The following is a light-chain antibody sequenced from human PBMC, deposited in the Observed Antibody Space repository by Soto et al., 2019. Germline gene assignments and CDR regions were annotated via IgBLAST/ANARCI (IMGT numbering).Light chain of an antibody. CDR2: AAS. J-gene: IGKJ1*01. V-gene: IGKV1-27*01. Sequence: DIQMTQSPSSLSASVGDRVTITCRASQDINNYLAWYQQKPGKVPKLLIYAASTLQSGVPYRFSGSGSGTDFTLTISSLQPADVATYYYQTYNTSPWTFGQGTNVEIK. CDR3: QTYNTSPWT. CDR1: QDINNY.